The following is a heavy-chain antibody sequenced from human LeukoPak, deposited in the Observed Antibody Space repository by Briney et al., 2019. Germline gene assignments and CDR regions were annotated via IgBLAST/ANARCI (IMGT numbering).Heavy chain of an antibody. V-gene: IGHV3-30*04. CDR2: ISYDGSNK. CDR1: GFTFSSYG. J-gene: IGHJ4*02. Sequence: GRSLRLSCAASGFTFSSYGMHWGRQAPGKGLEWVAVISYDGSNKYYADSVKGRFTISRDNSKNTLYLQMNSLRAEDTAVYYCARDSVVGYNFDYWGQGTLVTVSS. CDR3: ARDSVVGYNFDY. D-gene: IGHD2-8*01.